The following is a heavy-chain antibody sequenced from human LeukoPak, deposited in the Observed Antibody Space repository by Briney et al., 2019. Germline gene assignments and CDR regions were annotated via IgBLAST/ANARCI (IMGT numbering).Heavy chain of an antibody. J-gene: IGHJ4*02. CDR2: IYHSGST. CDR3: ARRYDSSGYSDY. V-gene: IGHV4-38-2*01. CDR1: GYSISSGYY. Sequence: PSETLSLTCAVSGYSISSGYYWGWIRQPPGKGLEWIGSIYHSGSTYYNPSLKSRVTISVDTSKSQFSLKLSSVTAADTAVYYCARRYDSSGYSDYWGQGTLVTVSS. D-gene: IGHD3-22*01.